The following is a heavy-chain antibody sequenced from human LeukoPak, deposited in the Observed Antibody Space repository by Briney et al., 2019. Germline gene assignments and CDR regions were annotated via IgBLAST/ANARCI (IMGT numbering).Heavy chain of an antibody. CDR3: PRGYVSLDY. V-gene: IGHV3-7*01. CDR1: GFTFNYYW. J-gene: IGHJ4*02. D-gene: IGHD3-16*01. Sequence: GGSLRLSCAASGFTFNYYWMSWLRQAPGKGLEWVANIKQDGSEKYYVDSVKGRFTISRDNAKNSVYLQMNSLRVEDTALYYCPRGYVSLDYWGKGNLVTVSS. CDR2: IKQDGSEK.